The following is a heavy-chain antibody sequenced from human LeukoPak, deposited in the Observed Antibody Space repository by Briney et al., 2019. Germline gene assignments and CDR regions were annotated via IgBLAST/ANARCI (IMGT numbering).Heavy chain of an antibody. Sequence: PGGSLRLSCAASGFTFSTYEMNWVRQAPGKGLERVSYIPSSGSTIYYVDSVKGRFTISRDNAKNSLYLQMNSLRVEDTAVYYCAREATGATGYFDYWGQGTLVTVSS. D-gene: IGHD1-26*01. CDR3: AREATGATGYFDY. CDR1: GFTFSTYE. J-gene: IGHJ4*02. CDR2: IPSSGSTI. V-gene: IGHV3-48*03.